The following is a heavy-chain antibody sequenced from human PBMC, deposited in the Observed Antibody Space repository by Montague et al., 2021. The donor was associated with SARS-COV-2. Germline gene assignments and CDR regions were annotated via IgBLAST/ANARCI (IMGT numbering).Heavy chain of an antibody. J-gene: IGHJ6*02. CDR2: INQSGST. V-gene: IGHV4-34*01. Sequence: SETLSLTCAVYGGSFSGYYWSWIRQPPGKGLEWIGEINQSGSTNYNPYLKSRVTISVDTSKNQFSLKLSSVTAADTAVYYCARGRRILLWFGALFTEGDSGGMDVWGQGTTVTVSS. CDR1: GGSFSGYY. CDR3: ARGRRILLWFGALFTEGDSGGMDV. D-gene: IGHD3-10*01.